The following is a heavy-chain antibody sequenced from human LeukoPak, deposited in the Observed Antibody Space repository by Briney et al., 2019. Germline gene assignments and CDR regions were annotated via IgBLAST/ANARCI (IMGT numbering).Heavy chain of an antibody. CDR3: ATAPRFTYGSAYYYYYYMDV. CDR2: FDPEDGET. V-gene: IGHV1-24*01. Sequence: GASVKVSCKVSGYTLTELSMHWVRQAPGKGLEWMGGFDPEDGETIYAQKFQGRVTMTEDTSTDTAYMELNSLRSEGTAVYYCATAPRFTYGSAYYYYYYMDVWGKGTTVTVSS. D-gene: IGHD3-10*01. J-gene: IGHJ6*03. CDR1: GYTLTELS.